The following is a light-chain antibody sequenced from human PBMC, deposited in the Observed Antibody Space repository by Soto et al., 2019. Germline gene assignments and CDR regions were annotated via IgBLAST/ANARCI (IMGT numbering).Light chain of an antibody. CDR2: GAS. V-gene: IGKV3-15*01. CDR3: QQYNNWPWT. J-gene: IGKJ1*01. Sequence: EIVMTQSPATLSVSPGGRATLSCRASQSISGTLAWYHQKPGQAPRLLIYGASTKATSFPARFSGSGSGTVFTLTISSLQSEDFAVYYCQQYNNWPWTFGQGNKVEIK. CDR1: QSISGT.